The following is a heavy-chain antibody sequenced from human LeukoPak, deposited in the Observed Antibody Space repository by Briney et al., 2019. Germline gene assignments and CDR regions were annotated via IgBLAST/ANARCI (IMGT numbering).Heavy chain of an antibody. CDR3: ARGRCSGGSCYDY. J-gene: IGHJ4*02. Sequence: SVKVSCKASGGTFSSYAISWVRQAPGQGLEWMGGIIPIFGTANYAQKFQGRVTITADESTSTAYMELSSLRAEDTAVYYCARGRCSGGSCYDYWGQGTLVTVSS. CDR1: GGTFSSYA. V-gene: IGHV1-69*01. D-gene: IGHD2-15*01. CDR2: IIPIFGTA.